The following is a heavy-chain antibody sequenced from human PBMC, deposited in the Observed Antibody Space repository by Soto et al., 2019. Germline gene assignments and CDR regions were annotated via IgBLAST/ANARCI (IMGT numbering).Heavy chain of an antibody. CDR2: IKTDGYAA. D-gene: IGHD6-19*01. J-gene: IGHJ4*02. CDR3: VRESGVAADC. V-gene: IGHV3-74*01. Sequence: ESGGVLVQPGGSLRLSCVASGFTFDSHWMHWVRQAPGEGLVWVSRIKTDGYAAAYADSVKGRFTISRDKTKNTVYLQMNSLSAEDTAVYFCVRESGVAADCWGQGTVVTVSS. CDR1: GFTFDSHW.